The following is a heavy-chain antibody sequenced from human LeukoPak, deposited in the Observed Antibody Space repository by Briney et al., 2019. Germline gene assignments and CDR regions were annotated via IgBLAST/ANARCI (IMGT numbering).Heavy chain of an antibody. Sequence: GGSLRLSCAASGFTLRNYAMTWVRQAPGKGLEWVSSIGSGSGGIHYADSVRGRFIISRDDARSTVYLQMNSLRDGDTAVYYCARESYTTSWYGWFDIWGQGTLVTVSS. CDR3: ARESYTTSWYGWFDI. D-gene: IGHD6-13*01. V-gene: IGHV3-23*01. J-gene: IGHJ4*02. CDR2: IGSGSGGI. CDR1: GFTLRNYA.